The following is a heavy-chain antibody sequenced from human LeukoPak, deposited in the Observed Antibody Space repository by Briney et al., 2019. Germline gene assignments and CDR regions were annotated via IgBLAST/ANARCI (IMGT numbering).Heavy chain of an antibody. J-gene: IGHJ6*02. Sequence: ASVKVSCKASGYTFTGYYMHWVRQAPGQGLEWMGWINPNSGGTNYAQKFQGRVTMTRDTSISTAYMELSRLRSDDTAVYYCARDGNGYSYGSYYYYGMDVWGQGTTVTVSS. V-gene: IGHV1-2*02. CDR1: GYTFTGYY. CDR2: INPNSGGT. CDR3: ARDGNGYSYGSYYYYGMDV. D-gene: IGHD5-18*01.